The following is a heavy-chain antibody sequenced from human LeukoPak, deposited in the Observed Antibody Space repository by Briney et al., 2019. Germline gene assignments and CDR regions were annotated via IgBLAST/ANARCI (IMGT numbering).Heavy chain of an antibody. CDR3: ARVTAAGTVGDY. V-gene: IGHV1-46*01. CDR2: INPSGGST. D-gene: IGHD6-13*01. Sequence: ASVKVSCKASGYTFTSYYMHWVRQAPGQGLEWMGIINPSGGSTSYAQKFQGRVTMTRDTSTSTVYMELSSLRSEDTAVYYCARVTAAGTVGDYWGQGTLVTASS. CDR1: GYTFTSYY. J-gene: IGHJ4*02.